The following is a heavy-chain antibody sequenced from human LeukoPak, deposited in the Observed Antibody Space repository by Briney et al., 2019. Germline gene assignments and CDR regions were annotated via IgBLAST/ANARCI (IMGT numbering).Heavy chain of an antibody. Sequence: PGGSLRLSCAASGFIFSSYGMTWLRQAPGKGLEWVSAISANGVSTYYADSVKGRFTISRENSKNTLYLRMNSLRDEDMAIYYCANGVLLDDSSSPLDYWGQGTLVTVSS. CDR2: ISANGVST. CDR3: ANGVLLDDSSSPLDY. CDR1: GFIFSSYG. J-gene: IGHJ4*02. V-gene: IGHV3-23*01. D-gene: IGHD6-6*01.